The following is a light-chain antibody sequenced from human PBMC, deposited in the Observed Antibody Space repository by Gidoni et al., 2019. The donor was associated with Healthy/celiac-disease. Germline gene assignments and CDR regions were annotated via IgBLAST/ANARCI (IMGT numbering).Light chain of an antibody. CDR1: SSDVGGYNY. CDR3: SSYTSSSTLVV. CDR2: EVS. J-gene: IGLJ2*01. Sequence: QSALTHPASVSGSPGQSITISCPGTSSDVGGYNYVSWYQQHPGKAPQLMIYEVSNRPSGVSNRFSGSKSGNTASLTISGLQAEDEADDYCSSYTSSSTLVVFGGGTKLTVL. V-gene: IGLV2-14*01.